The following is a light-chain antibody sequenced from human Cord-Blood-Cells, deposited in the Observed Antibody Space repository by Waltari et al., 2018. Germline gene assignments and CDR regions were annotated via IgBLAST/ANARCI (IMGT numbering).Light chain of an antibody. J-gene: IGKJ1*01. CDR3: QQYNNWPTWT. CDR2: GAS. V-gene: IGKV3-15*01. CDR1: QSVCSN. Sequence: EIVMTHSPATLSVSPGESATLPCRARQSVCSNLAWYQQKPGQAPRLLIYGASTRATGIPDMFSGSGSGTEFTLTISSLQSEDFAVYYCQQYNNWPTWTFGQGTKVEIK.